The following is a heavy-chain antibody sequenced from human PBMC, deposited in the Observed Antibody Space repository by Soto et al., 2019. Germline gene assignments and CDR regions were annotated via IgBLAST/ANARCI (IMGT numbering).Heavy chain of an antibody. V-gene: IGHV3-30*18. CDR1: GFTFSSYG. CDR3: AKEVGDYGDYDSQLYFDY. CDR2: ISYDGSNK. J-gene: IGHJ4*02. D-gene: IGHD4-17*01. Sequence: QVQLVESGGGVVQPGRSLRLSCAASGFTFSSYGMHWVRQAPGKGLEWVAVISYDGSNKYYADSVKGRFTISRDNSKNTLYLQVNSLRAEDTAVYYCAKEVGDYGDYDSQLYFDYWGQGTLVTVSS.